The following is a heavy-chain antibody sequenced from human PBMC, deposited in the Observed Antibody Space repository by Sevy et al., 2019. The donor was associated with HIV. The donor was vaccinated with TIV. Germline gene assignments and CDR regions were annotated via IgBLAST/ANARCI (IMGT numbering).Heavy chain of an antibody. Sequence: ASVKVSCKASGYTFTSYYMHWVRQAPGQGLEWMGIINPSGGSTSYAQKFQGRVTMTRDTSTSTVYMELSSLRSEDTAVYYCARDLRRIAVAGTPTRFDPWGQGTLVTVSS. CDR3: ARDLRRIAVAGTPTRFDP. CDR1: GYTFTSYY. D-gene: IGHD6-19*01. J-gene: IGHJ5*02. CDR2: INPSGGST. V-gene: IGHV1-46*01.